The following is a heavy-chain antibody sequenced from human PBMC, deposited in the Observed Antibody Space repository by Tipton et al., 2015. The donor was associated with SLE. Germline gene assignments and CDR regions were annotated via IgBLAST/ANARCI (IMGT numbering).Heavy chain of an antibody. CDR2: IYHSGST. Sequence: TLSLTCTVSGYSISSGYYWAWIRQPPGKGLEWIASIYHSGSTFYNLSLKSRVTISADTSKNQLSLRLTSVTAADTAVYYCAKADGVVGGQVPYWYFDLWGRGTLVTVSS. J-gene: IGHJ2*01. CDR1: GYSISSGYY. CDR3: AKADGVVGGQVPYWYFDL. V-gene: IGHV4-38-2*02. D-gene: IGHD2-21*01.